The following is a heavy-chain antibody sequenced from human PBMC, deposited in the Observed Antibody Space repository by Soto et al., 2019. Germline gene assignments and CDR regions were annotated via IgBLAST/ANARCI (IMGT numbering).Heavy chain of an antibody. CDR2: MNPNSGNT. J-gene: IGHJ6*02. Sequence: QVQLVQSGAEVKKPGASVKVSCKASGYTFTSYDINWVRQATGQGLEWMGWMNPNSGNTGYAQKFQGRVTMTRNTSISSAYMVLSSMRCEDAAVYYCARGPPTSSPNYYYYGMDVWGQGTTVTVSS. CDR3: ARGPPTSSPNYYYYGMDV. D-gene: IGHD6-6*01. CDR1: GYTFTSYD. V-gene: IGHV1-8*01.